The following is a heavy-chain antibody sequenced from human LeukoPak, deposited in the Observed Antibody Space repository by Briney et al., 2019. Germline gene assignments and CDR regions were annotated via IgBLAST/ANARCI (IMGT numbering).Heavy chain of an antibody. J-gene: IGHJ6*03. D-gene: IGHD5-18*01. CDR3: ARIIRRDTAMVGSRYYYYMDV. CDR1: GFSLSTSGMC. CDR2: IDWDDDK. Sequence: GSGPTLVNPTQTLTLTCTFSGFSLSTSGMCVSWNRQPPGKALEWLARIDWDDDKYYSTSLKTRLTISKDTSKNQVVLTMTNMDPVDTATYHCARIIRRDTAMVGSRYYYYMDVWGKGTTVAISS. V-gene: IGHV2-70*11.